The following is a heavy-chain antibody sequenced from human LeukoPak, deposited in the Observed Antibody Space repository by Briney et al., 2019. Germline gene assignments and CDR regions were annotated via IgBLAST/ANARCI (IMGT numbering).Heavy chain of an antibody. Sequence: PGGSLRLSCSASGFTFSSYWMSCVRQTPEKGLEWVANIKQDGSEKVYVDSVKGRFTISRDNAKSSLYLQMSGLRAEDTAVYYCARDPYSSSWSYGMDVWGQGTTVTVSS. J-gene: IGHJ6*02. D-gene: IGHD6-13*01. CDR1: GFTFSSYW. CDR2: IKQDGSEK. V-gene: IGHV3-7*05. CDR3: ARDPYSSSWSYGMDV.